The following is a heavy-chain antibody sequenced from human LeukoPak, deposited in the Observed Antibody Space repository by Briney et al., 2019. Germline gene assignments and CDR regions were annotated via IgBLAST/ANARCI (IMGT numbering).Heavy chain of an antibody. CDR3: AKDSDYYDSSGYFPHFDY. D-gene: IGHD3-22*01. CDR2: ISGSGGST. CDR1: GFTFSSYA. J-gene: IGHJ4*02. V-gene: IGHV3-23*01. Sequence: PGGSLRLSCAASGFTFSSYATSWVRQAPGKGLEWVSAISGSGGSTYYADSVKGRFTISRDNSKNTLYLQMNSLRAEDTAVYYCAKDSDYYDSSGYFPHFDYWGQGTLVTVSS.